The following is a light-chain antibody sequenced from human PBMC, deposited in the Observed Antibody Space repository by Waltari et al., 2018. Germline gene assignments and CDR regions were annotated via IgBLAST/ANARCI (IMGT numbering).Light chain of an antibody. CDR1: SSNSRSHY. V-gene: IGLV1-47*01. CDR2: RNN. Sequence: QSVLTQPPAASVTPAQRDTCSSSGRSSNSRSHYHYLYQQLQGTAPNPLIYRNNQRPSGVPDRFSGSKSGTSASLAISGLRSEDEADYYCAAWDDSLSGRVFGGGTKLTVL. J-gene: IGLJ2*01. CDR3: AAWDDSLSGRV.